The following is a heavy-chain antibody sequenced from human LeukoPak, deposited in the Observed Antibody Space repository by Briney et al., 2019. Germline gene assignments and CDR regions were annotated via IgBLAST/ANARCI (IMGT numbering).Heavy chain of an antibody. CDR3: ARGEYYDSSGYYYYYGMDV. Sequence: SETLSLTCAVYGGSFSGYYWSWIRQPPGKGLEWIGEINHSGSTNYNPSLKSRVTISVDTSKNQFSLKLSSVTAADTAVYYCARGEYYDSSGYYYYYGMDVWGQGTRSPSP. CDR2: INHSGST. J-gene: IGHJ6*02. V-gene: IGHV4-34*01. D-gene: IGHD3-22*01. CDR1: GGSFSGYY.